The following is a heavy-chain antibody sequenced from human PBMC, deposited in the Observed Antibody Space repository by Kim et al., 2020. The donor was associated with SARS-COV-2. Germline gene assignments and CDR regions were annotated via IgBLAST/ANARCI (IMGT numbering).Heavy chain of an antibody. CDR3: ARHERNYYGMDV. CDR2: IYYSGNT. J-gene: IGHJ6*02. Sequence: SETLSLTCTVSGGSISSGGYYWSWVRQHPGKGLEWIGYIYYSGNTYYNPSLRSRGTISVDTSKNQFSLRLTSVTAADTAIYYCARHERNYYGMDVWGQGTTVTVSS. V-gene: IGHV4-31*03. CDR1: GGSISSGGYY.